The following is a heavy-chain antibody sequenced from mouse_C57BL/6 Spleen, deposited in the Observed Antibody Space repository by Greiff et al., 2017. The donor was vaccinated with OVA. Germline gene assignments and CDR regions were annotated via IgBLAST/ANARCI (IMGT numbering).Heavy chain of an antibody. CDR2: IDPEDGDT. V-gene: IGHV14-1*01. D-gene: IGHD2-1*01. CDR3: TYYGNYDPYFDY. Sequence: EVQVVESGAELVRPGASVKLSCTASGFNIKDYYMHWVKQRPEQGLEWIGRIDPEDGDTEYAPKFQGKATMTADTSSNTAYLQLSSLTSEDTAGYYCTYYGNYDPYFDYWGKGTTLTVSS. J-gene: IGHJ2*01. CDR1: GFNIKDYY.